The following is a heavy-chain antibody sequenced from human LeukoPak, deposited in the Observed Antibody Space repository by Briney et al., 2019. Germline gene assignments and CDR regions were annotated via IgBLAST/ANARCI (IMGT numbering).Heavy chain of an antibody. D-gene: IGHD3-3*01. J-gene: IGHJ3*02. Sequence: GGSLRLSCAASGFTFSSYWMSWVRQAPGKGLEWVANIKQDGSEKYYVDSVKGRFTISRDNAKNSLYLQMNSLRAGDTAVYYCARGGVNTFWSGYYGDAFDIWGQGTMVTVSS. CDR2: IKQDGSEK. CDR3: ARGGVNTFWSGYYGDAFDI. V-gene: IGHV3-7*01. CDR1: GFTFSSYW.